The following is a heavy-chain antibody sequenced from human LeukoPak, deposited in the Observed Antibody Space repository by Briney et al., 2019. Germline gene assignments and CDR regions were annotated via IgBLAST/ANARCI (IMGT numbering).Heavy chain of an antibody. D-gene: IGHD3-10*01. CDR3: ARLASMVRGGPPDY. J-gene: IGHJ4*02. CDR2: IYFSGST. V-gene: IGHV4-39*07. CDR1: GGSISSSSYY. Sequence: TSETLSLTCTVSGGSISSSSYYWGWIRQPPGKGLEWIGSIYFSGSTYYNPSLKSRVTISVDSSKNQFSLKLSSVTAADTAVYYCARLASMVRGGPPDYWGQGTLVTVSS.